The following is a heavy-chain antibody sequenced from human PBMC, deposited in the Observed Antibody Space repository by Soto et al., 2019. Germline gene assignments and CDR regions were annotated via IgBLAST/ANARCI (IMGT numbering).Heavy chain of an antibody. V-gene: IGHV1-69*02. Sequence: QVQLVQSGAEVKKPGSSVKVSCKASGGTFSSYTISWVRQAPGQGLEWMGRIIHILGIANYAQKFQGRVTITADKSTSTGYMELSSLSSEETAVNYAARLRGSDGMDIWGHGTTVTVSS. D-gene: IGHD3-10*01. J-gene: IGHJ6*02. CDR1: GGTFSSYT. CDR2: IIHILGIA. CDR3: ARLRGSDGMDI.